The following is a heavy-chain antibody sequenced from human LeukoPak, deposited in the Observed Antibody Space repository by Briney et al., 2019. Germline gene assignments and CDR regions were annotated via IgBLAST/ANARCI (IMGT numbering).Heavy chain of an antibody. V-gene: IGHV4-39*01. J-gene: IGHJ6*02. CDR2: IYYSGST. CDR1: GGSISSSSYY. Sequence: PSETLSLTCTVSGGSISSSSYYWGWIRQPPGKGLEWIGSIYYSGSTYYNPSLKSRVTISVDTSKNQFSLKLSSVTAADTAVYYCARHAVGIAAAGTGSVVYDYYGMDVWGQGTTVTVSS. D-gene: IGHD6-13*01. CDR3: ARHAVGIAAAGTGSVVYDYYGMDV.